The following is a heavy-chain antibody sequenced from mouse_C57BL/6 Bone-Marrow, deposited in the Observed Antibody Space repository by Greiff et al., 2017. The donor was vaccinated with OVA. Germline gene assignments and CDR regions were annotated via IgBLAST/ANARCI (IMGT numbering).Heavy chain of an antibody. CDR2: ISYDGSN. J-gene: IGHJ4*01. V-gene: IGHV3-6*01. Sequence: EVQLQESGPGLVKPSQSLSLTCSVTGYSITSGYYWNWIRQFPGNKLEWMGYISYDGSNNYNPSLKNRISITRDTSKNQFFLKLNSVTTEDTATYYCARDDYYGKKGYYAMDYWGQGTSVTVSS. D-gene: IGHD2-1*01. CDR1: GYSITSGYY. CDR3: ARDDYYGKKGYYAMDY.